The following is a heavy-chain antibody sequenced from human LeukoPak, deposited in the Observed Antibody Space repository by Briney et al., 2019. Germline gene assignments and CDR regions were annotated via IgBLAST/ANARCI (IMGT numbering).Heavy chain of an antibody. CDR2: ISSSGSTI. Sequence: NPGGSLRLSCAASGFTFSDYYMSWIRQAPGKGLEWVSYISSSGSTIYYADSVKGRFTISRDNAKNSLYLQMNSLRAEDTAVYYCARGVSVGRRDYYYGMDVWGQGTTVTVSS. CDR3: ARGVSVGRRDYYYGMDV. V-gene: IGHV3-11*01. D-gene: IGHD2-8*01. J-gene: IGHJ6*02. CDR1: GFTFSDYY.